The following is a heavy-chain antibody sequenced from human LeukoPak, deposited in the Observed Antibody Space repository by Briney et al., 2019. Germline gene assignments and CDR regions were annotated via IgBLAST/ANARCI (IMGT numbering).Heavy chain of an antibody. V-gene: IGHV4-61*02. Sequence: SQTLSLTCTVSSGSISSSNYYWSWIRQPAGKGLEWIGRISTIGSTNYNPSLNSRVTISIDTSKNQFSLKLSSVTAADTAVYYCASVRCSATSCYEFYFDYWGQGTLVTVSS. CDR3: ASVRCSATSCYEFYFDY. CDR1: SGSISSSNYY. J-gene: IGHJ4*02. CDR2: ISTIGST. D-gene: IGHD2-2*01.